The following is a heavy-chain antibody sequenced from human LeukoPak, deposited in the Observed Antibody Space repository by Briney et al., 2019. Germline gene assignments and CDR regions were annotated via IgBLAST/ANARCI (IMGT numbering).Heavy chain of an antibody. D-gene: IGHD2-2*01. CDR3: ARVVVVPAAIGRHFAFDI. CDR1: GFTFSSYW. Sequence: GGSLRLSCAASGFTFSSYWMSWVRQAPGKEREWVANIKQDGSEKYYVDSVKGRFTISRDNAKNSLYLQMNSLRAEDTAVYYCARVVVVPAAIGRHFAFDIWGQGTMVTVSS. CDR2: IKQDGSEK. J-gene: IGHJ3*02. V-gene: IGHV3-7*01.